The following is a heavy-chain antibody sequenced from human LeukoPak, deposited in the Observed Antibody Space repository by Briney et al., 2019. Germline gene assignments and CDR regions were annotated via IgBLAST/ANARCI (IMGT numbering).Heavy chain of an antibody. CDR1: GFTFSSCE. D-gene: IGHD7-27*01. V-gene: IGHV3-66*01. J-gene: IGHJ4*02. Sequence: GGSLRLSCAASGFTFSSCEMNWVRQAPGKGLEWVSVIYSGGSTYYADSVKGRFTISRDNSKNTLYLQMNSLRAEDTAVYYCARDAGDRGGFDYWGQGTLVTVSS. CDR3: ARDAGDRGGFDY. CDR2: IYSGGST.